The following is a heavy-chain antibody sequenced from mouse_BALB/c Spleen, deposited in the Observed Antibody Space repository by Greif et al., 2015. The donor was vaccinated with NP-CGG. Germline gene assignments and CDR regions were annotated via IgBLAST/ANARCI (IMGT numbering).Heavy chain of an antibody. Sequence: LMESGPELAKPGASVKISCKASGYTFTDYYINWVKQKPGQGLEWIGWIYPGSGNTKYNEKFKGKATLTVDTSSSTAYMQLSSLTSEDTAVYFCAGRTGTEAMDYWGQGTSVTVSS. CDR3: AGRTGTEAMDY. CDR2: IYPGSGNT. J-gene: IGHJ4*01. D-gene: IGHD4-1*01. V-gene: IGHV1-84*02. CDR1: GYTFTDYY.